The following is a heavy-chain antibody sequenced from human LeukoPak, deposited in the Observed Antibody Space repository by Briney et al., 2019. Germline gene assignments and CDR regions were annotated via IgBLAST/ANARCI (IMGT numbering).Heavy chain of an antibody. J-gene: IGHJ4*02. CDR3: ARDRLTMVRGVPTYYFDY. CDR1: GFTFSSYA. D-gene: IGHD3-10*01. V-gene: IGHV3-30*04. CDR2: ISYDGSNK. Sequence: GGSLRLSCAASGFTFSSYAMHWVRQAPGKGLEWVAVISYDGSNKYYADSVKGRFTISRDNSKNTLYLQMNSLRAEDTAVYYCARDRLTMVRGVPTYYFDYWGQGTLVTVSS.